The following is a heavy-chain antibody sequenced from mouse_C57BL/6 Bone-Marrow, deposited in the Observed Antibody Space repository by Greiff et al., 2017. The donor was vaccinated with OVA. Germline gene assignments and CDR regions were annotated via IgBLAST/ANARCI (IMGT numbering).Heavy chain of an antibody. CDR2: IDPSDSYT. Sequence: VQLQQPGAELVMPGASVKLSFKASGYTFTSYWMHWVKQRPGQGLEWIGEIDPSDSYTNYNQKFKGKSTLTVDKSSSTAYMQLSSLTSEDSAVYYCARAGRYDYDGGGYYYAMDYWGQGTSVTVSS. J-gene: IGHJ4*01. D-gene: IGHD2-4*01. CDR1: GYTFTSYW. CDR3: ARAGRYDYDGGGYYYAMDY. V-gene: IGHV1-69*01.